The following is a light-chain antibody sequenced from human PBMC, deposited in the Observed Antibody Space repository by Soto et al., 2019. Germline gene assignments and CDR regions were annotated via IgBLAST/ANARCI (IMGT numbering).Light chain of an antibody. J-gene: IGLJ2*01. CDR2: RND. CDR1: SSNIGSNY. V-gene: IGLV1-47*01. CDR3: AAWDDSLSAVV. Sequence: QSVLTQPPSASGTPGQRVTISCSGSSSNIGSNYVYWYQQLPGSAPKLLIYRNDQRPSGGPDRFSGSKSGTSASLAISGLRSEDEADYYCAAWDDSLSAVVFGGGTKVTVL.